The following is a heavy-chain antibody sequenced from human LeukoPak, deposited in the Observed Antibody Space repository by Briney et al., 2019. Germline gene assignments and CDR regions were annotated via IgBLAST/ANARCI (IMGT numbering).Heavy chain of an antibody. Sequence: GGSLRLSCAASGFTLSKCAMNWVRQAPGKGLEWVSGIDGSGGRPPSADSVKGRFTISRDNSKNTLYLQMNSLRGDDTAVYYCARRKRTTVVIDAFDIWGQGTMVIVSS. D-gene: IGHD4-23*01. J-gene: IGHJ3*02. V-gene: IGHV3-23*01. CDR2: IDGSGGRP. CDR3: ARRKRTTVVIDAFDI. CDR1: GFTLSKCA.